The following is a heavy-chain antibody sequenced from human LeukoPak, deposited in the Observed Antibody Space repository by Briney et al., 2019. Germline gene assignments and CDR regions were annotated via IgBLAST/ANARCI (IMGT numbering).Heavy chain of an antibody. CDR2: INQDGSKK. V-gene: IGHV3-7*01. CDR3: ARSASYDSTSYYIYYFLDV. Sequence: GGSLRLSCAASGFTFSSYSMNWVRQAPGKGLEWVANINQDGSKKFYVDSVKGRFTISRDNAKNALYLQMNSLRDEDTGVYFCARSASYDSTSYYIYYFLDVWGKGTTVTISS. D-gene: IGHD3-22*01. J-gene: IGHJ6*03. CDR1: GFTFSSYS.